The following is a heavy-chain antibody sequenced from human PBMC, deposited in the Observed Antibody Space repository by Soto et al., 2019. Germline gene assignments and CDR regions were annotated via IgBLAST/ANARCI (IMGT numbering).Heavy chain of an antibody. CDR1: GYSFTSYW. CDR2: IYPGDSDT. CDR3: ARYSSSWYYFDY. D-gene: IGHD6-13*01. J-gene: IGHJ4*02. Sequence: GGSLRLSCKGSGYSFTSYWIGWVRQMPGKGLEWMGIIYPGDSDTRYSPSFQGQVTISAGKSISTAYLQWSSLKASDTAMYYCARYSSSWYYFDYWGQGTLVTVSS. V-gene: IGHV5-51*01.